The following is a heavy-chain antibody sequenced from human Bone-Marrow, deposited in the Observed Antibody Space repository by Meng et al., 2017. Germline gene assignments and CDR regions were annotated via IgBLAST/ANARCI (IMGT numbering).Heavy chain of an antibody. V-gene: IGHV1-2*06. CDR3: ARHGEQQLIRTGWFDP. CDR2: IDPKSGDT. J-gene: IGHJ5*02. D-gene: IGHD6-13*01. CDR1: GYNFPDYW. Sequence: ASVKVSCKPSGYNFPDYWLHWVRRAPGQGLEWMGRIDPKSGDTHYAQRFQGRVTMTGDTSISTAYMELSGLRSDDTAMYYCARHGEQQLIRTGWFDPWGQGTLVTVSS.